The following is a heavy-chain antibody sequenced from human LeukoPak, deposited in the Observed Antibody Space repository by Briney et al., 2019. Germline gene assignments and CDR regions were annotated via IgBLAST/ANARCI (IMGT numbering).Heavy chain of an antibody. Sequence: GGSLRHSCAASGFAFSSYVLHWGRQAPGTGLEWVAFIRYDGSNKYYTDSVKGRFTISIDNSKNELFLQMNSLRAEDTAVYYCAKLPRSSSWWILDYWRQRPLVTVSS. CDR3: AKLPRSSSWWILDY. V-gene: IGHV3-30*02. D-gene: IGHD6-13*01. CDR2: IRYDGSNK. CDR1: GFAFSSYV. J-gene: IGHJ4*02.